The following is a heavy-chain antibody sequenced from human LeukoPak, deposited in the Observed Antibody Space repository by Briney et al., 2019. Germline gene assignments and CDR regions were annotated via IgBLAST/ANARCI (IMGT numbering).Heavy chain of an antibody. Sequence: PSETLSLTCTVSGXSISSYYWSWIRQPPGKGLEWIGYIYYSGSTNYNPSLKSRVTISVDTSKNQFSLKLSSVTAADTAVYYCARSNREFASGSGDFWGQGTLVTVSS. D-gene: IGHD3-10*01. CDR2: IYYSGST. CDR3: ARSNREFASGSGDF. V-gene: IGHV4-59*08. CDR1: GXSISSYY. J-gene: IGHJ1*01.